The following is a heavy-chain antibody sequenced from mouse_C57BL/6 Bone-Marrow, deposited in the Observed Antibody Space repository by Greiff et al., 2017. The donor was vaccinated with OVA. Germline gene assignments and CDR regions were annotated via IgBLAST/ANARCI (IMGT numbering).Heavy chain of an antibody. CDR1: GYTFTSYW. Sequence: QVQLQQPGAELVRPGTSVKLSCKASGYTFTSYWMHWVKQRPGQGLEWIGVIDPSDSYTNYNQKFKGKATLTVDTSSSTAYMQLSSLTSEDSAVYYCAREDDYDGPYYAMDYWGQGTSVTVSS. CDR2: IDPSDSYT. D-gene: IGHD2-4*01. J-gene: IGHJ4*01. CDR3: AREDDYDGPYYAMDY. V-gene: IGHV1-59*01.